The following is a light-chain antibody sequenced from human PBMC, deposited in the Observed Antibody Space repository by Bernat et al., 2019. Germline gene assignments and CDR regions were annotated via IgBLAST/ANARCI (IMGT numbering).Light chain of an antibody. CDR2: DVS. CDR1: SSDVGGYNY. CDR3: SSYTSSSTMV. Sequence: QSALTQPASVSGSPGQSITISCTGTSSDVGGYNYVSWYQQHPGKAPKHMIYDVSNRPSGGSTRFSGSKSGNTASLTISGLQAEDEADYYCSSYTSSSTMVFCGGTKLTVL. J-gene: IGLJ2*01. V-gene: IGLV2-14*01.